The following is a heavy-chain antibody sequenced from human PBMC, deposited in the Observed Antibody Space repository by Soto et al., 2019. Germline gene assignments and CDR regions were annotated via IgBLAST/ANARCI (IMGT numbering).Heavy chain of an antibody. CDR3: ARGVAVAGNWFDP. Sequence: ASVKVSCKASGYTFTGYYMHGVRQAPGQGLGWMGWINPNSGGTNYAQKFQGRVTMTRDTSISTAYMELSRLRSDDTAVYYCARGVAVAGNWFDPWGQRTLVTVSP. V-gene: IGHV1-2*02. CDR2: INPNSGGT. D-gene: IGHD6-19*01. J-gene: IGHJ5*02. CDR1: GYTFTGYY.